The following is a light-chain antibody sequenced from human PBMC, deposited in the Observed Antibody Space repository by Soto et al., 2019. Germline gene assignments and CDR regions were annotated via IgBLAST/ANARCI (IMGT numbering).Light chain of an antibody. CDR1: ISDVGGYNY. Sequence: QSALTQPASVSGSPGQSITISCTGTISDVGGYNYVSWYQQHPGKAPKRMIYDVSNRPSGVSNRFSGSKSGNTASLTISGLQAEDEADYYCSSYTSSSTLCVFGTGTKLTVL. CDR3: SSYTSSSTLCV. CDR2: DVS. J-gene: IGLJ1*01. V-gene: IGLV2-14*01.